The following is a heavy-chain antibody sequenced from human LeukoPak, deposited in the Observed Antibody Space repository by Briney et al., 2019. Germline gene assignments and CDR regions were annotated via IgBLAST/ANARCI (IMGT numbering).Heavy chain of an antibody. Sequence: GGSLRLSCAASGFTFIGYAMSWGRQAPGKGREWVSALSGSGGSTYYADSVKGRFTISRDNSKNTLYLQMNSLRAEDTDVYYCAKNYYDSSGYGLSDYFDYWGQGTLVTVSS. CDR2: LSGSGGST. CDR3: AKNYYDSSGYGLSDYFDY. J-gene: IGHJ4*02. D-gene: IGHD3-22*01. CDR1: GFTFIGYA. V-gene: IGHV3-23*01.